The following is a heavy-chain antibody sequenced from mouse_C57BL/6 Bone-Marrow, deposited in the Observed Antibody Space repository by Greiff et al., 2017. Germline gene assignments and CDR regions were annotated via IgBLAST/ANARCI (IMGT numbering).Heavy chain of an antibody. CDR1: GFTFSDYG. Sequence: EVKLVESGGGLVQPGGSLKLSCAASGFTFSDYGMEWIRKAPRKGPEWVAFISNLAYSIYYADPVTGRFTISRENAKNNLYLEMSSLWSEDTASYYCARHPIYDGFIVGGTGTTVTVSS. J-gene: IGHJ1*03. CDR3: ARHPIYDGFIV. V-gene: IGHV5-15*04. D-gene: IGHD2-3*01. CDR2: ISNLAYSI.